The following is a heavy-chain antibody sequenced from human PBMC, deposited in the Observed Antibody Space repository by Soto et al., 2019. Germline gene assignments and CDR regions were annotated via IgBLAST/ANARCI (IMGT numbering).Heavy chain of an antibody. D-gene: IGHD1-26*01. Sequence: EVQLVESGGGLVQPGGSLRLSCAASGFTVSSNYMSWVRQAPGKGLEWVSVIYSGGSTYYADSVKGRFSISRDNSENTLDLQMNGVGAEDTAVYYCARVGGSYYDYWGQGTLVTVSS. CDR3: ARVGGSYYDY. V-gene: IGHV3-66*01. CDR1: GFTVSSNY. J-gene: IGHJ4*02. CDR2: IYSGGST.